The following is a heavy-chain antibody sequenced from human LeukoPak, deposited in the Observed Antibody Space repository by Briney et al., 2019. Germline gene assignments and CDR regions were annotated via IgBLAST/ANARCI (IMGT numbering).Heavy chain of an antibody. CDR3: ARLVPYYYDSSGYYFDY. Sequence: VKPSQTLSLTCTVSGGSISSGGYYWSWIRQHPGKGLEWVGYIYYSGSTYYNPSLKSRVTISVDTSKNQFSLKLSSVTAADTAVYYCARLVPYYYDSSGYYFDYWGQGTLVTVSS. CDR1: GGSISSGGYY. V-gene: IGHV4-31*03. D-gene: IGHD3-22*01. CDR2: IYYSGST. J-gene: IGHJ4*02.